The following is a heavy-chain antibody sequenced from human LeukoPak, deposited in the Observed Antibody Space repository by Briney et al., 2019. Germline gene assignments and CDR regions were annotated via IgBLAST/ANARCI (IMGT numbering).Heavy chain of an antibody. V-gene: IGHV3-30*02. CDR3: AKHYYGSGSQKYYFDY. CDR1: GFIFSDYG. CDR2: VRNDGGDK. J-gene: IGHJ4*02. D-gene: IGHD3-10*01. Sequence: GGSLRLSCAASGFIFSDYGMHWVRQAPGKGLEWVTMVRNDGGDKYYADSVTGRFTISRDNSKNTLNLQMNSLRPEDTAVYYCAKHYYGSGSQKYYFDYWGQGTLVTVSS.